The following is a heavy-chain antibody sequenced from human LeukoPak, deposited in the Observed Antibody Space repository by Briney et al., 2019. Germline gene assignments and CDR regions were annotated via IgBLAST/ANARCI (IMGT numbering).Heavy chain of an antibody. D-gene: IGHD4-17*01. Sequence: GGSLRLSCAASGFTFSNFAMSWVRQAPGRGLEWVSAISGSSGLTYYADSVKGRFTISRDNSKNTLFLQMNSLRAEDTAVYYCARRGESASYGDYRFDYWGQGTLVTVSS. CDR1: GFTFSNFA. CDR3: ARRGESASYGDYRFDY. J-gene: IGHJ4*02. CDR2: ISGSSGLT. V-gene: IGHV3-23*01.